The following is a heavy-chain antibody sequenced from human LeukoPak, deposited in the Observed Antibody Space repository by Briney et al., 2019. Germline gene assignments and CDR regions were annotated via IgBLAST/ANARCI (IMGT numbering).Heavy chain of an antibody. CDR2: ISYDGSNK. Sequence: GGSLRLSCAASGFTFSSYAMHWVRQAPGKGLEWVAVISYDGSNKYYADSVKGRFTISRDNSKNTLYLQMNSLRAEDTAVYYCARAGAARQYFQHWGQGTLVTVSS. J-gene: IGHJ1*01. CDR1: GFTFSSYA. CDR3: ARAGAARQYFQH. D-gene: IGHD6-6*01. V-gene: IGHV3-30-3*01.